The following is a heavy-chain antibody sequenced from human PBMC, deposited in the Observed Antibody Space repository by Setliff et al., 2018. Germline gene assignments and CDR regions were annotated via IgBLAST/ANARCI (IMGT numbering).Heavy chain of an antibody. D-gene: IGHD1-26*01. J-gene: IGHJ4*02. V-gene: IGHV4-59*02. CDR1: GASVSSHY. CDR2: ISYSGIT. CDR3: ARAYSGSHDY. Sequence: PSETLSLTCNVSGASVSSHYWDWIRQPPGKGLEWIGFISYSGITTYNVSLKSRVSISVDTSKNQFSLKLMSVTAADTAVYYCARAYSGSHDYWGQGTLVTVSS.